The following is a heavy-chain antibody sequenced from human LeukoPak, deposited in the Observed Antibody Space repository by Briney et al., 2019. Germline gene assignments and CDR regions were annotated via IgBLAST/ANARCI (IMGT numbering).Heavy chain of an antibody. V-gene: IGHV4-59*01. CDR1: GGSMTNYY. Sequence: SETLSLTCTVSGGSMTNYYWSWIRQPPGKGLEWIGYIYYSGVTKYNPSLQSRVTISADTSKNQFSLKLTSATAADTAIYYCARDSLASLDYWGQGTLVAVSS. CDR2: IYYSGVT. CDR3: ARDSLASLDY. J-gene: IGHJ4*02.